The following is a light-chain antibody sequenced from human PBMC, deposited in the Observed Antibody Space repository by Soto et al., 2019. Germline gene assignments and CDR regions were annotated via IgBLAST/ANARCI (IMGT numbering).Light chain of an antibody. J-gene: IGLJ1*01. Sequence: QSALTQPPSASGTPGQRVTISCSGSSSNIGSNYVYWYQQLPGTAPKLLIYRNNQRPPGVPDRFSGSKSGTSASLAISGLRSEDEADYYYAAWDDSLRVFGTGTKVTVL. CDR1: SSNIGSNY. CDR3: AAWDDSLRV. CDR2: RNN. V-gene: IGLV1-47*01.